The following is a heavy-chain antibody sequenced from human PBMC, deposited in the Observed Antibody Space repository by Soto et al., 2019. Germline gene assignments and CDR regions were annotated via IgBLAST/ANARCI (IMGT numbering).Heavy chain of an antibody. D-gene: IGHD4-17*01. CDR1: GFTFSSYG. Sequence: QVQLVESGGGVVQPGRSLRLSCAASGFTFSSYGMHWVRQAPGKGLEWAAVIPYDGSNKYYADSVNGRFTISRDNSKNTXXLQMNSLRAEETAVYYCAKILHWGDYAHYYSGMDVWGQGATVTVSS. J-gene: IGHJ6*02. V-gene: IGHV3-30*18. CDR3: AKILHWGDYAHYYSGMDV. CDR2: IPYDGSNK.